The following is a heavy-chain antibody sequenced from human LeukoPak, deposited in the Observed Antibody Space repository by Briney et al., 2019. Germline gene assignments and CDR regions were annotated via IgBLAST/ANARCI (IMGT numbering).Heavy chain of an antibody. CDR3: ARDGRRLDIVVVVAATLDY. V-gene: IGHV1-46*01. J-gene: IGHJ4*02. CDR1: GYTFTSYY. Sequence: ASVKVSCKASGYTFTSYYMHWVRQAPGQGLEWMGIINPSGGSTSYAQKFQGRVTMTRDTSTSTVYMELSSLRSEDTAVYYCARDGRRLDIVVVVAATLDYWGQGTLVTVSS. CDR2: INPSGGST. D-gene: IGHD2-15*01.